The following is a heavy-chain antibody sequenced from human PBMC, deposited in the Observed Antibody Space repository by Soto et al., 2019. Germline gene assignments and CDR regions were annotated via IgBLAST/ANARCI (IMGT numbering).Heavy chain of an antibody. V-gene: IGHV4-31*03. Sequence: SETLSLTCTVSGGSISSGGYYWIWIRQHPGKGLEWIGYIYYSGSTYYNPSLKSRVTISVDTSKNQFSLKLSSVTAADTAVYYCARGPRPAAMYYFDYWGQGTLVTVSS. J-gene: IGHJ4*02. CDR3: ARGPRPAAMYYFDY. CDR2: IYYSGST. D-gene: IGHD2-2*01. CDR1: GGSISSGGYY.